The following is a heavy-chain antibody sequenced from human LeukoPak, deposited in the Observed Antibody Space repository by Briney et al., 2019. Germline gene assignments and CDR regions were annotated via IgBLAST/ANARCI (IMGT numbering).Heavy chain of an antibody. CDR1: GDSISLYY. CDR3: ARQGSGNYLSPVNY. J-gene: IGHJ4*02. CDR2: IYYTGST. V-gene: IGHV4-59*08. Sequence: PSETLSLTCTVSGDSISLYYWSWVRQPPGKGLEWIGYIYYTGSTKSNPSLKSRVTISVDTSKKQFSLNLSSVTAADTAVYYCARQGSGNYLSPVNYWGQGTLVTVSS. D-gene: IGHD1-26*01.